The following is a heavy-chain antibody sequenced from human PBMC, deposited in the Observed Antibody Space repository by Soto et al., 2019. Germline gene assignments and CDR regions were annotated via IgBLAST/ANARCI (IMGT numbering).Heavy chain of an antibody. Sequence: QVQLAQSGAEVKKPGASVKVSCKASGYSFTNYYVHWVRQAPGQGPEWLGIINPSGGGTSYAQKCQARFTLTRDTFTITAYMDLSSLRCEDTAVYYCVINSMYCNGGACYSASPFGIWGLGTMVSVSS. J-gene: IGHJ3*02. CDR3: VINSMYCNGGACYSASPFGI. V-gene: IGHV1-46*01. D-gene: IGHD2-8*02. CDR2: INPSGGGT. CDR1: GYSFTNYY.